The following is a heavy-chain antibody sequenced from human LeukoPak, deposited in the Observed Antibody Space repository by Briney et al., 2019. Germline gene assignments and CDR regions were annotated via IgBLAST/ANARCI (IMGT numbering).Heavy chain of an antibody. Sequence: SETLSLTCTVSGGSISSYYWSWVRQPPGKGLEFIGYMFYSERPTYDPSLKSRVTISVDTSKNQFSLKLTSVTAADTAVYYCARRGGSPLGAFDVWGQGTMVTVSP. CDR1: GGSISSYY. CDR3: ARRGGSPLGAFDV. J-gene: IGHJ3*01. CDR2: MFYSERP. V-gene: IGHV4-59*01. D-gene: IGHD1-26*01.